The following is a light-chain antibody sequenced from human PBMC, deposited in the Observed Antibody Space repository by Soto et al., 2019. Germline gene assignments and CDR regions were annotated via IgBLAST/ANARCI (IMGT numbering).Light chain of an antibody. CDR2: AAS. J-gene: IGKJ5*01. CDR1: QGISSY. CDR3: QQLNSYPD. V-gene: IGKV1-9*01. Sequence: DIQLTQSPSFLSASVGDRVTITCRASQGISSYLAWYQQKPGKAPKLLIYAASTLQSGVPSRFSGSGSGTEFTLTISSLQLEDFATYCCQQLNSYPDFGQGTRLEIK.